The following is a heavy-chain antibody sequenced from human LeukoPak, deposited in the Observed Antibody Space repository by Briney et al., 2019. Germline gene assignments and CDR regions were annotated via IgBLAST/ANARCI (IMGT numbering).Heavy chain of an antibody. CDR2: IYASGSN. CDR3: ARMVPAGTHNY. D-gene: IGHD2-2*01. J-gene: IGHJ4*02. V-gene: IGHV4-4*07. Sequence: SETLSLTCTVSGGSVNSYYWSWIRQPAGKGLEWIGHIYASGSNDYNPSLKSRVTMSLDMAKNQFSLRLTSVTAADTAVYFCARMVPAGTHNYWGQGPLVTVSS. CDR1: GGSVNSYY.